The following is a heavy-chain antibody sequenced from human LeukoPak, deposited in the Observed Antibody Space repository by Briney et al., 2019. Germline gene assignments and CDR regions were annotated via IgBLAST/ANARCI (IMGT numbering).Heavy chain of an antibody. CDR3: ARAKYYYDSSDAFDI. V-gene: IGHV3-7*03. CDR1: GFTFSSYW. D-gene: IGHD3-22*01. J-gene: IGHJ3*02. CDR2: IKQDGSEK. Sequence: GGSLRLSCAASGFTFSSYWMSWVRQAPGKGLEWVANIKQDGSEKYYVDSVKGRFTISRDNAKNSLYLQMNSLRAEDTAVYYCARAKYYYDSSDAFDIWGQGTMVTVSS.